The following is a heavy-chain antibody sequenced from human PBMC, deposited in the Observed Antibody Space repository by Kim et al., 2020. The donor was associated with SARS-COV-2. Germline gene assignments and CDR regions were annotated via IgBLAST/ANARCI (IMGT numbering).Heavy chain of an antibody. D-gene: IGHD3-16*02. CDR3: AKENYIWGSYRYRYFDY. J-gene: IGHJ4*02. V-gene: IGHV3-23*01. Sequence: KGRFTISRDNSKNTLYLTMNSLRAEDTAVYYCAKENYIWGSYRYRYFDYWGQGTLVTVSS.